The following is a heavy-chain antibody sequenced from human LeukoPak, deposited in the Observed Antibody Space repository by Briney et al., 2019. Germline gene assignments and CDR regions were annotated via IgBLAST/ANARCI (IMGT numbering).Heavy chain of an antibody. CDR1: GFGFSSYG. CDR3: AKDSGTYRDFNV. Sequence: PGKSLRLSCVASGFGFSSYGMHWVRQAPGKGLEWVAVIWFSGSNKFYADSVNGRFTISRDNSKNTLYLEMRSLKADDTAVYYCAKDSGTYRDFNVWGQGTLVTVSS. CDR2: IWFSGSNK. D-gene: IGHD1-26*01. J-gene: IGHJ3*01. V-gene: IGHV3-33*06.